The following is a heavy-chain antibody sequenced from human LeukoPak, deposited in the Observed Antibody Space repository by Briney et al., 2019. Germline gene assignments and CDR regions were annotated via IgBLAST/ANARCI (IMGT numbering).Heavy chain of an antibody. CDR1: GGTFSSYA. D-gene: IGHD1-14*01. CDR2: IIPILGIA. CDR3: ARAQAVESTIFDY. J-gene: IGHJ4*02. V-gene: IGHV1-69*04. Sequence: SVKVSCKASGGTFSSYAISWVRQAPGQGLEWMGRIIPILGIANYAQKFQGRVTITADKSTSTAYMKLSSLRSEDTAVYYCARAQAVESTIFDYWGQGTLVTVSS.